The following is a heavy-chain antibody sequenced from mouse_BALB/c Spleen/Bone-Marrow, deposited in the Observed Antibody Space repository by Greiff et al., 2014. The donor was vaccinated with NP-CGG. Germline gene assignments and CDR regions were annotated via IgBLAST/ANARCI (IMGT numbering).Heavy chain of an antibody. CDR1: GYTFTSYW. Sequence: VQLQQSGAELVKPGASVKLSCKASGYTFTSYWMHWVKQRPGQGLKWIGEINPSNGRTNYNEKFKSKATLTLDKSSSTAYMQLSSLTSEDSAVYYCSREESLGDAMDYWGQGTSVTVSS. J-gene: IGHJ4*01. CDR2: INPSNGRT. CDR3: SREESLGDAMDY. V-gene: IGHV1S81*02. D-gene: IGHD4-1*01.